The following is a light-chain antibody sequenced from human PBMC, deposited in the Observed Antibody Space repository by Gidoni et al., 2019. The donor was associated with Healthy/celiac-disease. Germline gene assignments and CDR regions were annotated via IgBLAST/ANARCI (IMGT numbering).Light chain of an antibody. Sequence: DIQMTQSPFSLSASVGDRVTITCQARQDISNYLNWYQQKPGKAPKLLIYDASNLETGVPSRFSGSGSGTDFTFTISSLQPEDIATYYCQQYDNLPPRVTFGPGTKVDIK. J-gene: IGKJ3*01. CDR1: QDISNY. CDR2: DAS. CDR3: QQYDNLPPRVT. V-gene: IGKV1-33*01.